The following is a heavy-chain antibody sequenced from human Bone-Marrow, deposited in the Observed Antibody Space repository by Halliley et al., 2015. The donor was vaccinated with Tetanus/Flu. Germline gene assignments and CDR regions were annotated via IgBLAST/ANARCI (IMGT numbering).Heavy chain of an antibody. CDR2: ISGRGPHL. V-gene: IGHV3-21*06. D-gene: IGHD3-3*01. J-gene: IGHJ4*02. Sequence: VSSISGRGPHLFYAESVKGRFTIARDNAKNSLSLQMNGLGVDDTAIYFCARVFLNAPSPPPYDYWGQGTLVTVSS. CDR3: ARVFLNAPSPPPYDY.